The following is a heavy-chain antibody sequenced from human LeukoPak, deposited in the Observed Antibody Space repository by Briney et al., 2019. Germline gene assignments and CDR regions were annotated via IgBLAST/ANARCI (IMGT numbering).Heavy chain of an antibody. Sequence: PGGSLRLSCAASGFTFDDYAMHWVRQAPGKGLEWVSLITWDGGSTYYADSLKGRFTISRDNSKNSLYLQMNSLRAEDTAFYYCAKDSALVIPNAYMDVWGKGTTVTVSS. V-gene: IGHV3-43D*03. CDR1: GFTFDDYA. D-gene: IGHD2-2*01. CDR2: ITWDGGST. CDR3: AKDSALVIPNAYMDV. J-gene: IGHJ6*03.